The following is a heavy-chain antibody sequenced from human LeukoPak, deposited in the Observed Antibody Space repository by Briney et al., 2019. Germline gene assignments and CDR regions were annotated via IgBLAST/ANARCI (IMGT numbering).Heavy chain of an antibody. CDR2: INHSGST. D-gene: IGHD3-22*01. CDR1: GGSFSDYY. V-gene: IGHV4-34*01. J-gene: IGHJ4*02. Sequence: SETLSLTCGVYGGSFSDYYWSWIRQPPGKGLEWIGEINHSGSTNYNPSLKSRVTISVDTSKNQFSLKLRSVTAADTAVYYCARVTGYMIEDYFDYWGQGTLVTVSS. CDR3: ARVTGYMIEDYFDY.